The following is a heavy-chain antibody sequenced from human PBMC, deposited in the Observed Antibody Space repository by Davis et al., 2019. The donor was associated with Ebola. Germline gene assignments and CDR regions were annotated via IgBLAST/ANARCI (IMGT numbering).Heavy chain of an antibody. CDR1: GFTFSSYG. D-gene: IGHD5-24*01. CDR3: ARGRWLQLYYFDY. Sequence: GESLKISCAASGFTFSSYGMHWVRQAPGKGLEWVAVIWYDGSNKYYADSVKGRFTISRDNSKNTLYLQMNSQRAEDTAVYYCARGRWLQLYYFDYWGQGTLVTVSS. J-gene: IGHJ4*02. V-gene: IGHV3-33*01. CDR2: IWYDGSNK.